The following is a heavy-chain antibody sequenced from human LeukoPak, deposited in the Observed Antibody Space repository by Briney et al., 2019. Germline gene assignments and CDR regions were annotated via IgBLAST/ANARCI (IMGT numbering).Heavy chain of an antibody. J-gene: IGHJ4*02. Sequence: PSETLSLTCAVYGGSFIGFHWNWIRQPPGKGLEWIGYIYYSGSTNYNPSLKSRVTISVDTSKNQFSLRLRSVTAADTAVYYCARVTGYMVEDYFDSWGQGTLVTVS. CDR2: IYYSGST. CDR3: ARVTGYMVEDYFDS. CDR1: GGSFIGFH. D-gene: IGHD6-13*01. V-gene: IGHV4-59*01.